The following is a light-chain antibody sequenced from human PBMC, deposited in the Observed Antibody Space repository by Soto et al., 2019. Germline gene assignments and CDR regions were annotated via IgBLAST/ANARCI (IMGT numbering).Light chain of an antibody. CDR3: QQSYSTPRN. J-gene: IGKJ4*01. Sequence: DIQMTQSPSSLSASVGDRVTITCRASQTISSYLNWYQQKPGKAPNLLIYAASTLQSGVPSRFSGSGSGADFTLTISSLQPEDFATYYCQQSYSTPRNFGGGTKVDIK. CDR2: AAS. CDR1: QTISSY. V-gene: IGKV1-39*01.